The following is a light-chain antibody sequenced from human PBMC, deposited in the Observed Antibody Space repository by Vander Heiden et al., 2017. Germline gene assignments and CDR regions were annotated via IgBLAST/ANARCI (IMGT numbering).Light chain of an antibody. V-gene: IGKV1-9*01. CDR1: QAISSY. Sequence: DIPLPQSPSFLSASVGERVTITCRASQAISSYLTWYQQKPGKAPKRRIYAASTLQSGVPSRFSGSGSGTEVTLTISSLQPEEFATYYCKQLNSYPITFGQGTRLEMK. J-gene: IGKJ5*01. CDR2: AAS. CDR3: KQLNSYPIT.